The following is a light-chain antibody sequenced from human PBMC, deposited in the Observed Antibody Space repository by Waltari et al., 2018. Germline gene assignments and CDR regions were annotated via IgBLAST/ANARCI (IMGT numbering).Light chain of an antibody. J-gene: IGKJ4*01. Sequence: EIVMTQSPTTLSVSPGDTVTLSCRASQSVSVNLAWYHQKPGQPPRLLLYGPSTRATGVPARFSGSGSGTEFTLTISSLQSEDFAVYYCQQYNNWPLTFGGGTKVEIK. V-gene: IGKV3-15*01. CDR3: QQYNNWPLT. CDR2: GPS. CDR1: QSVSVN.